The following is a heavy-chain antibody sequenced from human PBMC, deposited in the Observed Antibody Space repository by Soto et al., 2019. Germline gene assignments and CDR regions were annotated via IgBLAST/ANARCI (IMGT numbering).Heavy chain of an antibody. V-gene: IGHV3-7*01. D-gene: IGHD3-3*01. CDR2: IKQDGSEK. CDR1: GFTFSGYW. CDR3: ARDATIFGVVIMKYYYYGMDV. J-gene: IGHJ6*02. Sequence: WGCLIRSCAASGFTFSGYWMSWVRQAPGKGLEWVANIKQDGSEKYYVDSVKGRFTISRDNAKNSLYLQMNSLRAEDTAVYYCARDATIFGVVIMKYYYYGMDVWGQGTTVTVSS.